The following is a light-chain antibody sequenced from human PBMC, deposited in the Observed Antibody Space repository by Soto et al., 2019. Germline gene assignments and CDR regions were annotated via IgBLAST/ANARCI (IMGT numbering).Light chain of an antibody. CDR3: QQSYSTPFT. CDR2: RAS. J-gene: IGKJ3*01. CDR1: QSISTY. Sequence: DIQMTQSPSSLSASVGDRVTITCRASQSISTYFNWYQQKPGKAPKLLIYRASSLQSGVPSRFSGSGSGTDFTLTVNSPQPEDFGTYYCQQSYSTPFTFGPGT. V-gene: IGKV1-39*01.